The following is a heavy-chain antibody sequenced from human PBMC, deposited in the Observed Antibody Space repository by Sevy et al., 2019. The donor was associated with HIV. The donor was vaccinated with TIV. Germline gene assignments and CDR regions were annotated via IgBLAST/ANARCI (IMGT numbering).Heavy chain of an antibody. CDR2: ISGSGGST. V-gene: IGHV3-23*01. CDR1: GFTFSSYA. Sequence: GGSLRLSCAASGFTFSSYAMSWVRQAPGKGLEWVSAISGSGGSTYYADSVKGRFTISRENSKNTLYLQMNSLRAEDTAVYYCAKTSRVVGATSAFDIWGQGTMVTVSS. CDR3: AKTSRVVGATSAFDI. D-gene: IGHD1-26*01. J-gene: IGHJ3*02.